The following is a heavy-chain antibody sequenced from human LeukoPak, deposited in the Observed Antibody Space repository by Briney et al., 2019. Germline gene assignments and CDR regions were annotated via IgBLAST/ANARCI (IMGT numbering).Heavy chain of an antibody. D-gene: IGHD3-22*01. CDR1: GFTFSSYW. CDR2: INSDGSSI. V-gene: IGHV3-74*01. J-gene: IGHJ4*02. CDR3: ARVFYISPYYDSSGYYAG. Sequence: PGGSLRLSCAASGFTFSSYWMHWVRQAPGRGLLWVSRINSDGSSISYADSVKGRFTISRDNAKNTLYLQMNSLRAEDTAVYYCARVFYISPYYDSSGYYAGWGQGTLVTVSS.